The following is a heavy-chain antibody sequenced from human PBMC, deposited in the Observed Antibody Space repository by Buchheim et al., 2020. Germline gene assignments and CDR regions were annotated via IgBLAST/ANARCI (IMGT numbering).Heavy chain of an antibody. CDR2: INAGNGNT. V-gene: IGHV1-3*01. J-gene: IGHJ4*02. CDR3: AREDSSGWYYFDY. CDR1: GYTFTSYA. D-gene: IGHD6-19*01. Sequence: QVQLVQSGAEVKKPGASVKVSCKASGYTFTSYAMHWVRQAPGQRLEWMGWINAGNGNTKYSQKFQGRVTITRDTSASTADMELSSLRSEDTAVYYCAREDSSGWYYFDYWGQGTL.